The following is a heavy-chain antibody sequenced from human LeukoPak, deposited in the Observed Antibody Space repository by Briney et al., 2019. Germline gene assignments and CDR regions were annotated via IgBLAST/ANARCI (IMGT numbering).Heavy chain of an antibody. CDR1: GGYIGSYY. J-gene: IGHJ6*03. V-gene: IGHV4-4*07. CDR3: AREADYGDYSKSFYYMDV. Sequence: SETLSLTCTVSGGYIGSYYWSWIRQPAPKGLEWIGRIYTIENTEYNPSLKSRFTMTVDMSTSQFSLRFTSVTAADTAVYYCAREADYGDYSKSFYYMDVWGKGTTVTVSS. CDR2: IYTIENT. D-gene: IGHD4-17*01.